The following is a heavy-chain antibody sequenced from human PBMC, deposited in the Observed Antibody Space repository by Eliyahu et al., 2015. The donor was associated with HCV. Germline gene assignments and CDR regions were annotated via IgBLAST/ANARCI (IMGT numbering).Heavy chain of an antibody. Sequence: QVQLQESGPGLVKPSETLSLTCTVXGGSITTYSWSWIRQPPGKGLEWIGYIHYXGSTNYNPSLKSRVTISLDTSKNQFSLNLTSVTAADTAMYYCASGGGGIAVTGTGGWFDPWGQGTLATVSS. D-gene: IGHD6-19*01. CDR3: ASGGGGIAVTGTGGWFDP. CDR1: GGSITTYS. J-gene: IGHJ5*02. V-gene: IGHV4-59*01. CDR2: IHYXGST.